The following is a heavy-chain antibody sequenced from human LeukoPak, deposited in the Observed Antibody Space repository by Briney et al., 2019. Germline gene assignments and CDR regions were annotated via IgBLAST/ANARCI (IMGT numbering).Heavy chain of an antibody. V-gene: IGHV4-34*01. CDR3: ARRALAARNYYYYYMDV. J-gene: IGHJ6*03. CDR2: TNHSGST. CDR1: GGSFSGYY. Sequence: SETLSLTCAVYGGSFSGYYWSWIRQPPGKGLEWIGETNHSGSTNYNPSLKSRVTISVDTSKNQFSLKLSSVTAADTAVYYCARRALAARNYYYYYMDVWGKGTTVTVSS. D-gene: IGHD6-6*01.